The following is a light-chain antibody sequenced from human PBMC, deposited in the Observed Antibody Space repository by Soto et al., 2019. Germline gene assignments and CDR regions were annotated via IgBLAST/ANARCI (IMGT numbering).Light chain of an antibody. Sequence: DIVLTQSPGTLSLSPGERATLSCRASQSVSSNYLAWYQHRAGQAPRLLIYGASTRATGIPDRFSGSGSGTDFTLTISRLEPEDFAVYYCQQYGSSPALTLGGGTKVDIK. CDR2: GAS. CDR3: QQYGSSPALT. V-gene: IGKV3-20*01. J-gene: IGKJ4*01. CDR1: QSVSSNY.